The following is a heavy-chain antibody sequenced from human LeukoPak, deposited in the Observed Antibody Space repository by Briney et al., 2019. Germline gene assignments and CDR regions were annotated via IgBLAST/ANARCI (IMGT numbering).Heavy chain of an antibody. J-gene: IGHJ4*02. V-gene: IGHV4-39*01. CDR3: ARRRGGSSDCDY. CDR1: GGSISSGDYY. CDR2: SHYSGST. Sequence: SETLSLTCTASGGSISSGDYYWGWIRQPPGKGLEWIGNSHYSGSTYYNPSLKSRVIISVHTSQNQFSLKLNSVTAADTAVYYCARRRGGSSDCDYWGQGTLVTVSS. D-gene: IGHD6-6*01.